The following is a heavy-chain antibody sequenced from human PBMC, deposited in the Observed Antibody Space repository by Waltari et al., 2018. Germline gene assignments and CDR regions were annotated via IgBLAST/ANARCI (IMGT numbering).Heavy chain of an antibody. CDR1: GGSIRSYY. J-gene: IGHJ4*02. CDR3: ARDRGYQDY. CDR2: IYSSGST. V-gene: IGHV4-59*01. D-gene: IGHD3-10*01. Sequence: QVQPQESGPGLVKPSETLSLTCTVAGGSIRSYYWSWIRQPPGKGLEWIGYIYSSGSTNYNPSLKSRVIISVDTSKNQFSLKVRSMTAADTAVYYCARDRGYQDYWGQGTLVTVSS.